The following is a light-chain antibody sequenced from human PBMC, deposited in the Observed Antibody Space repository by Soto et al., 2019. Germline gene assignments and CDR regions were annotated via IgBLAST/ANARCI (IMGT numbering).Light chain of an antibody. CDR1: HRVNTY. Sequence: EILMTQSPATLSVSPGERATLSCRASHRVNTYLARYQQRPGQAPRLLIYDASTRATGIPARFSGTGSGTDFTLTISRLEPEDFAVYYCQQYGRSPLFGGGTKVDIK. CDR3: QQYGRSPL. J-gene: IGKJ4*01. CDR2: DAS. V-gene: IGKV3-20*01.